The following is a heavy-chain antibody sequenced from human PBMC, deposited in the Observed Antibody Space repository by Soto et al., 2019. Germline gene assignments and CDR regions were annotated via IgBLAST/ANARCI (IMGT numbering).Heavy chain of an antibody. CDR1: GFTFSSHG. J-gene: IGHJ4*02. CDR2: IWYDGSNE. V-gene: IGHV3-33*03. Sequence: GGSLRLSCSVSGFTFSSHGMHWVRQAPGKGLEWVALIWYDGSNEYYADSVKGRFTISRDNSKNTLYLEMNSLRAEDTAVYYCPSHSISGCNDYWGQGTLVTVSS. CDR3: PSHSISGCNDY. D-gene: IGHD6-19*01.